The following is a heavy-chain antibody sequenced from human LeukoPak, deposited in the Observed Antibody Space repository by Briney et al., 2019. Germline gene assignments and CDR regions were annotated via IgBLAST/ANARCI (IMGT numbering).Heavy chain of an antibody. CDR3: AREGNSGYYPY. J-gene: IGHJ4*02. CDR1: GFTFSNYW. Sequence: GGSLRLSCAASGFTFSNYWISWVRQAPGKGLEWVAVISYDGSEKHYADPVKGRFTTSRDNSKNTLYLQMSSLRAEDTAMYYCAREGNSGYYPYWGQGILVTVSS. V-gene: IGHV3-30*03. D-gene: IGHD3-22*01. CDR2: ISYDGSEK.